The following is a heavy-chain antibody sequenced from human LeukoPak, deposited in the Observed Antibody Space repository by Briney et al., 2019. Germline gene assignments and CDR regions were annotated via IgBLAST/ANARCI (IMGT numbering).Heavy chain of an antibody. CDR3: ARSMTTVTSSEGAFDI. CDR1: GYTFTTYN. J-gene: IGHJ3*02. Sequence: ASVKVSCKASGYTFTTYNINWVRQAPGQGLEWMGWISGYNGNTNYAQKLQGRVTMTTDTSTSTAYMELRSLKSDDTAVYYCARSMTTVTSSEGAFDIWGQGTMVTVSS. V-gene: IGHV1-18*01. D-gene: IGHD4-17*01. CDR2: ISGYNGNT.